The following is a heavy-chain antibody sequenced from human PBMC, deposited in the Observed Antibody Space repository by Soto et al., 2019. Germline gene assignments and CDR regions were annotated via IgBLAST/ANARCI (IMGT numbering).Heavy chain of an antibody. D-gene: IGHD6-13*01. Sequence: EVQLVESGGGLVQPGGSLRLSCAASGFTFSSYSMNWVRQAPGKGVEWVSYISSSSSTIYYADSVKGRVTISRDNAKNSLYLQMNSLRAEDTAVYYCARHPERIAEIGWFDPWGQGTLVTVSS. J-gene: IGHJ5*02. CDR1: GFTFSSYS. CDR2: ISSSSSTI. V-gene: IGHV3-48*01. CDR3: ARHPERIAEIGWFDP.